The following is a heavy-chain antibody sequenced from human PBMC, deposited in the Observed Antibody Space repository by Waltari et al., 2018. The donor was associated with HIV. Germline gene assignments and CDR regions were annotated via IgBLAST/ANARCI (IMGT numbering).Heavy chain of an antibody. Sequence: EVQLVESGGNLVQPGGSLRLSCAASGFTFNSYWMHWVRQAPGKGLVWVSRSNSDATSTAYADFVKGRFTISRDNAKNTLYLQMNSLRAEDTAVYYCARGFRVGCSDATCYSHYWGQGTLVTVSS. D-gene: IGHD2-15*01. J-gene: IGHJ4*02. CDR1: GFTFNSYW. CDR2: SNSDATST. CDR3: ARGFRVGCSDATCYSHY. V-gene: IGHV3-74*01.